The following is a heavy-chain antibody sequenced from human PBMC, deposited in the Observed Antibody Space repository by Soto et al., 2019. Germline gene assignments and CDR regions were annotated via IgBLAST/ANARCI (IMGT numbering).Heavy chain of an antibody. V-gene: IGHV3-53*01. CDR3: ARDIPWLGY. CDR1: GFRVSSNY. J-gene: IGHJ4*02. CDR2: IYSGGVT. D-gene: IGHD2-2*02. Sequence: GGSLRLSWAASGFRVSSNYMSWVRQAPGKGLEWVSVIYSGGVTHYADSVKGRFLISRDNANNTLYLQMNSLRADDTAVYFCARDIPWLGYWGQGTLVTVSS.